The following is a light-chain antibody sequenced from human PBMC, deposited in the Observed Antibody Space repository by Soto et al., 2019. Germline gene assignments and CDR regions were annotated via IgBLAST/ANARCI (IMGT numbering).Light chain of an antibody. CDR1: QSVSRY. V-gene: IGKV3-11*01. CDR2: DAS. J-gene: IGKJ5*01. Sequence: EIVLTQSPATLSLSPGERATLSSSASQSVSRYLAWYQQKPRQAPTLLIYDASTRATEIPARFSGSGSGTDFTLTISSLEPEDFVVYYCQQRSNWPPITFGQGTRLEIK. CDR3: QQRSNWPPIT.